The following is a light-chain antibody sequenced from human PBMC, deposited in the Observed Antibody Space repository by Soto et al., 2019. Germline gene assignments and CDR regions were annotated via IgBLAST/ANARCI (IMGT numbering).Light chain of an antibody. Sequence: QYALTQPRSVSGSPGQSVTISCTGTSSDVGNYNYVSWYQQHPGKAPKFLIYDVNKWPSGVPDRFSGSKSGNTAYLTISGLQAEYEAESYCCSYAGSYTWVFCGGTKLTV. V-gene: IGLV2-11*01. J-gene: IGLJ3*02. CDR3: CSYAGSYTWV. CDR1: SSDVGNYNY. CDR2: DVN.